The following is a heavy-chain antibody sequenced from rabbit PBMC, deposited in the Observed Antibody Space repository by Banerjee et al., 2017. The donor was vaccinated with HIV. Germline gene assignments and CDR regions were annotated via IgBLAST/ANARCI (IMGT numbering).Heavy chain of an antibody. CDR1: GFSFSGSYW. CDR3: ARNFDL. Sequence: QEQLEESGGDLVKPEGSLTLTCTASGFSFSGSYWICWVRQAPGKGLEWIACIYAGSSGSTVYATWAKGRFTISRTSSTTVALQMTSLTAADTATYFCARNFDLWGQGTLVTVS. CDR2: IYAGSSGST. J-gene: IGHJ4*01. V-gene: IGHV1S45*01.